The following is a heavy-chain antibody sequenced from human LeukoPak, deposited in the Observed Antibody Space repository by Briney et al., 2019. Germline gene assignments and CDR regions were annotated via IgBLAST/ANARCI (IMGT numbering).Heavy chain of an antibody. J-gene: IGHJ5*02. CDR1: GYTFTSYD. CDR3: ARDSTIFGVVPENWFDP. Sequence: ASVKVSCKASGYTFTSYDINWVRQATGQGLEWMGWMNPNSGNTGYAQKFQGRITMTRNTSISTAYMELSSLTSEDTAVYYCARDSTIFGVVPENWFDPWGQGTLVTVSS. V-gene: IGHV1-8*01. CDR2: MNPNSGNT. D-gene: IGHD3-3*01.